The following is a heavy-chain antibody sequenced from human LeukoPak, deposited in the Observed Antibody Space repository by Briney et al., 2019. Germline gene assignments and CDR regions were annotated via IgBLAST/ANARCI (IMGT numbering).Heavy chain of an antibody. CDR2: IRGSSSYM. CDR1: GFSFSSYS. Sequence: GGSLRLSCAGSGFSFSSYSLNWVRQAPGKGLEWVSFIRGSSSYMYYADSVKGRFTISRDNAKNSLNLQMNSLRAEDTAVYYCARAGYCSSTSCPCYFDYWGQGTLVTVSS. D-gene: IGHD2-2*03. CDR3: ARAGYCSSTSCPCYFDY. J-gene: IGHJ4*02. V-gene: IGHV3-21*01.